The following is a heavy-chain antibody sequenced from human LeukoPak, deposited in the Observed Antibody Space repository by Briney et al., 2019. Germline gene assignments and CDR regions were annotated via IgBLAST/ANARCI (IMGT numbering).Heavy chain of an antibody. CDR2: IYYSGST. CDR1: GGSISSGGYY. CDR3: ARGIVVVPAAIKGGKAPHWFDP. V-gene: IGHV4-31*03. Sequence: SGTLSLTCTVSGGSISSGGYYWSWIRQHPGKGLEWIGYIYYSGSTYYNPSLKSRVTISVDTSKNQFSLKLSSVTAADTAVYYCARGIVVVPAAIKGGKAPHWFDPWGQGTLVTVSS. J-gene: IGHJ5*02. D-gene: IGHD2-2*02.